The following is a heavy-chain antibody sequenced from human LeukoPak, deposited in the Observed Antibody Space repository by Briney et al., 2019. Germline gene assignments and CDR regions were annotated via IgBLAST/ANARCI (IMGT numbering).Heavy chain of an antibody. CDR2: INPSGGST. Sequence: GASVKVSCKASGYTFTSYYMHWVRQAPGQGLEWMGIINPSGGSTSYAQKFQGRVTMTRDTSTSTVYMELSSLRSEDTAVYYCFTTPGGNPPRGDYWGQGTLVTVSS. D-gene: IGHD2-15*01. J-gene: IGHJ4*02. CDR1: GYTFTSYY. CDR3: FTTPGGNPPRGDY. V-gene: IGHV1-46*01.